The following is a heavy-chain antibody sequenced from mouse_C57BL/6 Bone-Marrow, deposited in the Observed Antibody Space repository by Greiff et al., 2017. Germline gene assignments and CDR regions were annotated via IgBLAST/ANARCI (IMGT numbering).Heavy chain of an antibody. CDR1: GYTFTGYW. CDR3: ARGGYYDGYYAAWFAY. V-gene: IGHV1-9*01. J-gene: IGHJ3*01. CDR2: FLPGSGST. Sequence: VQLQQSGAELLKPGASVKLSCKATGYTFTGYWIEWVKQRPGHGLEWIGEFLPGSGSTNYNEKCKGKATFTADNSSNPAAMQLSSLTTEDAAIYYCARGGYYDGYYAAWFAYWGQGTLVTVSA. D-gene: IGHD2-3*01.